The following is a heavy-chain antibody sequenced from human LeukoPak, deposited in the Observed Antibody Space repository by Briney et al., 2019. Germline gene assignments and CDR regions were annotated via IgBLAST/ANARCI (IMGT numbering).Heavy chain of an antibody. Sequence: PGRSLRLSCAASGFTFSRLAIHWVRQAPGKGLEWVAVISYDGSDKYYADSVKGRFTISRDNAKNSLYLQMNSLRAEDTAVYYCARARGGTYSSTDYWGQGTLVTVSS. V-gene: IGHV3-30*03. CDR2: ISYDGSDK. J-gene: IGHJ4*02. D-gene: IGHD1-26*01. CDR1: GFTFSRLA. CDR3: ARARGGTYSSTDY.